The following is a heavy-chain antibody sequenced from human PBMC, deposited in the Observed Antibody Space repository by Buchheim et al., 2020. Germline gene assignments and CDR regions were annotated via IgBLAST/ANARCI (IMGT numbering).Heavy chain of an antibody. CDR1: GFTFSSYS. V-gene: IGHV3-48*02. J-gene: IGHJ4*02. Sequence: EVQLVESGGGLVQPGGSLRLSCAASGFTFSSYSMNWVRQAPGKGLEWVSYISSSSSTIYYADSVKGRFTMSRDNAKNSLYLQMNSLRDEDTAVYYCARDHYYDSSGYYEMYCFDYWGQGTL. CDR3: ARDHYYDSSGYYEMYCFDY. CDR2: ISSSSSTI. D-gene: IGHD3-22*01.